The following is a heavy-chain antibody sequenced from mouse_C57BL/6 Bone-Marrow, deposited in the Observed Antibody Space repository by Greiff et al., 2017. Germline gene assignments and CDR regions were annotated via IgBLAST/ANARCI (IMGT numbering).Heavy chain of an antibody. CDR1: GFSLSTFGMG. Sequence: ESGPGILQPSQTLSLTCSFSGFSLSTFGMGVGWIRQPSGKGLEWLAHIWWDDDKYYNPALKSRLTISKDTSKNHVVLKIANVDTADTATYYCARSHYYGSSSFDYWGQGTTLTVSS. CDR3: ARSHYYGSSSFDY. D-gene: IGHD1-1*01. J-gene: IGHJ2*01. CDR2: IWWDDDK. V-gene: IGHV8-8*01.